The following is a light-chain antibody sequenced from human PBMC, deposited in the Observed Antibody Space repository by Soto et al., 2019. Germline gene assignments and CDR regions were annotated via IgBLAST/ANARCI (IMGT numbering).Light chain of an antibody. J-gene: IGLJ2*01. CDR1: SSDFGDDKY. CDR3: GSYTSSSTLAV. Sequence: QSALTQPASVSGSPGQSITMSCTGSSSDFGDDKYVTWYQQQPGKGPNLLIYGVSKRPSGVSNRFSGSKSGNTASLTISGLQVEDEADYICGSYTSSSTLAVFGGGTKLTVL. CDR2: GVS. V-gene: IGLV2-14*01.